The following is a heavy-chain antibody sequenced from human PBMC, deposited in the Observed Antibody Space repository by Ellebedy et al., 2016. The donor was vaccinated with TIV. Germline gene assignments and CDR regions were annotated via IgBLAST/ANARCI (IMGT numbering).Heavy chain of an antibody. CDR2: ISANNGNT. Sequence: AVSVKVSCKASGYTFNLYGISWVRQAPGQGLEWMGWISANNGNTHYVQKFQGRVTMTTDTSTTTAYMELRSLRSDDTAVYYGAREFEAVSDYWGQGTVVTVSS. CDR1: GYTFNLYG. V-gene: IGHV1-18*01. CDR3: AREFEAVSDY. D-gene: IGHD6-19*01. J-gene: IGHJ4*02.